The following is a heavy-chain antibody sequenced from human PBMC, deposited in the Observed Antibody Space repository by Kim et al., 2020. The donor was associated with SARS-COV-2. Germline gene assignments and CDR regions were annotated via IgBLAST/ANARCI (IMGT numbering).Heavy chain of an antibody. V-gene: IGHV3-23*01. CDR3: AKGGGGGDFSLHWYFDL. D-gene: IGHD2-21*02. CDR1: GFTFSSYA. CDR2: ISGSGGST. J-gene: IGHJ2*01. Sequence: GGSLRLSCAASGFTFSSYAMSWVRQAPGKGLEWVSAISGSGGSTYYADSVKGRFTISRDNSKNTLYLQMNSLRAEDTAVYYCAKGGGGGDFSLHWYFDLWGRGTLVTVSS.